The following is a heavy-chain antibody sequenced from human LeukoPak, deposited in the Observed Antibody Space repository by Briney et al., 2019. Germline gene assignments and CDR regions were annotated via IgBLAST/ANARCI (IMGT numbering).Heavy chain of an antibody. Sequence: SETLSLTCTVSGGSISSSSYYWGWIRQHPGKGLEWIGSIYYSGSTYYNPSLKSRVTISVDTSKNQFSLKLSSVTAADTAVYYCARLDWLSGTWFDYWGQGTLVTVSS. J-gene: IGHJ4*02. CDR1: GGSISSSSYY. CDR2: IYYSGST. V-gene: IGHV4-39*01. D-gene: IGHD3-9*01. CDR3: ARLDWLSGTWFDY.